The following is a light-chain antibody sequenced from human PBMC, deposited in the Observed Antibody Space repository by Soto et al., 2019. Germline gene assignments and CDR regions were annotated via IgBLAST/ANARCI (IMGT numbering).Light chain of an antibody. Sequence: DIQMTQSPSTLSGSVGDRVTITCRASQTISSWLALYQQKPGKAPKLLIYKASTLKSGVPSRFSGSGSGTEFTLTISSLQPDDFATYYCQQYETFGGGTKVDIK. V-gene: IGKV1-5*03. CDR3: QQYET. CDR2: KAS. J-gene: IGKJ4*01. CDR1: QTISSW.